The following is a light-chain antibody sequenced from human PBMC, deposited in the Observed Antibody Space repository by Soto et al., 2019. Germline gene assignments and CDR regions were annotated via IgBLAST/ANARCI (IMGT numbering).Light chain of an antibody. J-gene: IGKJ1*01. V-gene: IGKV3-11*01. Sequence: EIVLTQSPATLSLSPGERATLSCRASQSVSSFLAWYQQKPGQAPRLLIYDASNRATGIPARFSGSGSGTDFTLTISSLEPEDFAVYYCQQYNNWPRTFVQGTKVEIK. CDR2: DAS. CDR3: QQYNNWPRT. CDR1: QSVSSF.